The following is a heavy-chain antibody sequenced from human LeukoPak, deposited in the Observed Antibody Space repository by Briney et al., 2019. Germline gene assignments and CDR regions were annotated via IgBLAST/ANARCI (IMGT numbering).Heavy chain of an antibody. CDR3: ARDKRITMVRGVLYYYYGMDV. Sequence: ASVKVSCKASGYTFTSYDINWVRQATGQGLEWMGWMNPNSGNTGYAQKFQGRVTMTRNTSISTAYMELSSLRSGDTAVYYCARDKRITMVRGVLYYYYGMDVWGQGTTVTVSS. V-gene: IGHV1-8*01. D-gene: IGHD3-10*01. CDR2: MNPNSGNT. CDR1: GYTFTSYD. J-gene: IGHJ6*02.